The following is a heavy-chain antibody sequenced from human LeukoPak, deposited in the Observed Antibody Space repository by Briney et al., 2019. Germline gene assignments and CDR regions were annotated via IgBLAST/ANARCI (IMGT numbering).Heavy chain of an antibody. Sequence: GESLKISCKGSGYSITSYWIAWVRQMPGKGLEWMGMIYPADSDIRYSPSFQGQVTISADKSISTAYLQWSSLKASDTAMYYCARQEYCSGGSCYTWFDPWGQGTLVTSPQ. CDR1: GYSITSYW. CDR2: IYPADSDI. D-gene: IGHD2-15*01. J-gene: IGHJ5*02. CDR3: ARQEYCSGGSCYTWFDP. V-gene: IGHV5-51*01.